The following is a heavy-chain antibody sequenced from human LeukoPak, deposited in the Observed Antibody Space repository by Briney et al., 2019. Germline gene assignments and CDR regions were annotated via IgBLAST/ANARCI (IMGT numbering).Heavy chain of an antibody. CDR1: GFTFSNYN. Sequence: GGSLRLSCAASGFTFSNYNMIWVRQAPGKGLEWVSSISSSATYIYYADSVKSRFTISRDDAKNSLFLQMNSLRAEDTAVYYCATADLTGYYGGDYWGQGTLVTVSS. V-gene: IGHV3-21*01. CDR2: ISSSATYI. D-gene: IGHD3-9*01. CDR3: ATADLTGYYGGDY. J-gene: IGHJ4*02.